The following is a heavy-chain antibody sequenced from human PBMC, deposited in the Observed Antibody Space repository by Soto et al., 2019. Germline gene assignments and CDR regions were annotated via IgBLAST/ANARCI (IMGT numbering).Heavy chain of an antibody. Sequence: SDTLSLTCSFSGYSGVSCDYYWGWIREPPWKGLEWIGYIFGSGIDYYNPSLRSRVRISADMSKNQFSLRLNSVTPADTAVYYCARGYCASSSCYGPPFLQHWGQGTLVTVSS. CDR1: GYSGVSCDYY. J-gene: IGHJ1*01. CDR2: IFGSGID. CDR3: ARGYCASSSCYGPPFLQH. D-gene: IGHD2-2*01. V-gene: IGHV4-30-4*02.